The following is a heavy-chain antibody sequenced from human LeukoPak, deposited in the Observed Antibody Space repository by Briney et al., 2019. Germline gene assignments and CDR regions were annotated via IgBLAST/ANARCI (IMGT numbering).Heavy chain of an antibody. D-gene: IGHD3-10*01. J-gene: IGHJ4*02. CDR1: GGSISGYY. CDR2: IYDSGST. Sequence: SETLSLTCTVSGGSISGYYWSWLRQSPGKGLEWIAYIYDSGSTNYNPSLKSRVTILADTSKNQLSMNLRSVTAADTAVYYCARHQSYGSGSYPLHYWGQGTLVTVSS. CDR3: ARHQSYGSGSYPLHY. V-gene: IGHV4-59*08.